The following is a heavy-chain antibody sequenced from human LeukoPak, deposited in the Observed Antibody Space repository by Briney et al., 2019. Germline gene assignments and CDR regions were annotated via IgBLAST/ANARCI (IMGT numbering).Heavy chain of an antibody. CDR1: GGSISGSDDY. V-gene: IGHV4-30-4*01. Sequence: SETLSLTCTVSGGSISGSDDYWSWIRQPPGKGLEWIGYIYYSGSTYYNPSLKSRVTISVDTSKNQFSLNLSSVTAADTAVYYCARDRGVLLGYWGQGTLVTVSS. D-gene: IGHD3-10*01. CDR2: IYYSGST. J-gene: IGHJ4*02. CDR3: ARDRGVLLGY.